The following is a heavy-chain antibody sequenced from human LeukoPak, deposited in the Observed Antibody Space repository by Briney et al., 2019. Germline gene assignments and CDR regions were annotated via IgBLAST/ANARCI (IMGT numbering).Heavy chain of an antibody. CDR3: GKTTAGYSSGQKPAWPVDY. Sequence: RGSLRLSCEASGFTFGSFAMYWVRQAPGKGLDWIAGIFGSGGSPHYADSVKGRFTISRDNSKNTVYLQINSLRAEDTAVYYCGKTTAGYSSGQKPAWPVDYWGQGTLVTVSS. J-gene: IGHJ4*02. D-gene: IGHD5-18*01. CDR2: IFGSGGSP. V-gene: IGHV3-23*01. CDR1: GFTFGSFA.